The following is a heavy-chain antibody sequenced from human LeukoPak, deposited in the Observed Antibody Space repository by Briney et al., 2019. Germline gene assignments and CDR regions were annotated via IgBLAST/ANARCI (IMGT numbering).Heavy chain of an antibody. D-gene: IGHD3-9*01. CDR3: ARDPGPNYDILTGYSGYGMDV. J-gene: IGHJ6*02. CDR1: GGSISGYY. V-gene: IGHV4-4*07. Sequence: PSETLSLTCTVSGGSISGYYWSWIRQPAGKGLEWIGRIYTSGSTNYNPSLKSRVTMSVDTSKNQFSLKLSSVTAADTAVYYCARDPGPNYDILTGYSGYGMDVWGQGTTVTVSS. CDR2: IYTSGST.